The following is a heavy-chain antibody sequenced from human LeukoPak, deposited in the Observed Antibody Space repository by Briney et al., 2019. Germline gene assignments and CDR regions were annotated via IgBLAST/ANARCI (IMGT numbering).Heavy chain of an antibody. CDR1: GFTFSSYG. J-gene: IGHJ4*02. Sequence: GGSLRLSCAASGFTFSSYGMHWVRQAPGKGLEWVAVIWYDGSNKYYADSVKGRFTISRDNSKNTLYLQMNSLRAEDTAVYYCAKGGKWDVTPFDYWGQGTLVTVSS. CDR2: IWYDGSNK. V-gene: IGHV3-33*06. D-gene: IGHD1-26*01. CDR3: AKGGKWDVTPFDY.